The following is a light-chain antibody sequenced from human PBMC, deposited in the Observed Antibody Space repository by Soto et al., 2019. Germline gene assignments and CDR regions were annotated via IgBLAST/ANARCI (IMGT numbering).Light chain of an antibody. Sequence: DSHRILYPTSLSASVGPRVTIPCQASQDISNYFNCYQPQPGKAHKLLIDDESNLETGVPSRFSGSGSGKDFTLNISSLQAEDIATYYCKLYDNLPLPSAQGARLAI. J-gene: IGKJ5*01. CDR2: DES. V-gene: IGKV1-33*01. CDR1: QDISNY. CDR3: KLYDNLPLP.